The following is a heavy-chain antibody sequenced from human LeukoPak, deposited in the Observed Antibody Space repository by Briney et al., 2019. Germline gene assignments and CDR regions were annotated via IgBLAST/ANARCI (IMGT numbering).Heavy chain of an antibody. Sequence: SETLCLTCTVSGGSISSYYWSWIRQPPGKGLEWIGYIYYSGSTNYNPSLKSRVTISVDTSKNQFSLKLSSVTAADTAVYYCARGHSYGYTDYFDYWGEGTLVTVSS. CDR1: GGSISSYY. J-gene: IGHJ4*02. CDR3: ARGHSYGYTDYFDY. CDR2: IYYSGST. D-gene: IGHD5-18*01. V-gene: IGHV4-59*01.